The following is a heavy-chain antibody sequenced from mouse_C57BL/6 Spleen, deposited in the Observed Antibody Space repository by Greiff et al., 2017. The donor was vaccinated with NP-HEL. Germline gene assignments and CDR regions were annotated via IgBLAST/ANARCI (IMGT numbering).Heavy chain of an antibody. Sequence: QVTLKVSGAELVRPGASVKLSCKASGYTFTDYYINWVKQRPGQGLEWIARIYPGSGNTYYNEKFKGKATLTAEKSSSTAYMQLSSLTSEDSAVYFCAREGGYAMDYWGQGTSVTVSS. V-gene: IGHV1-76*01. J-gene: IGHJ4*01. D-gene: IGHD1-1*02. CDR2: IYPGSGNT. CDR3: AREGGYAMDY. CDR1: GYTFTDYY.